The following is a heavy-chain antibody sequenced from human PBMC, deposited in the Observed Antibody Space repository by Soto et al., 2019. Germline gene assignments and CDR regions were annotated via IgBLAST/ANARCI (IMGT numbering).Heavy chain of an antibody. D-gene: IGHD3-10*01. CDR1: GFTVSSNY. CDR3: ARDVYYGSGSYYPRGWFDP. V-gene: IGHV3-66*01. J-gene: IGHJ5*02. Sequence: EVPLVESGGGLVQPGGSLRLSCAASGFTVSSNYMSWVRQAPGKGLEWVSVIYSGGSTYYADSVKGRFTISRDNSKNTLYLQMNSLRAEDTAVYYCARDVYYGSGSYYPRGWFDPWGQGTLVTVSS. CDR2: IYSGGST.